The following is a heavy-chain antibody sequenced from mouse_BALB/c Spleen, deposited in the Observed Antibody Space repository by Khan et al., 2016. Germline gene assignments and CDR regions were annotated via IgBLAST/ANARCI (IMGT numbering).Heavy chain of an antibody. D-gene: IGHD1-1*01. CDR3: ARYRYYYGSSRYFDV. J-gene: IGHJ1*01. CDR2: INTYSGES. Sequence: QIQLVQSGPELKKPGKTVKISCKASGYTFTNYGMNWVKQAPGKGLKWMGWINTYSGESTYADDFKGRFAFSLETSANTAYLQINNLKTEDTATXLCARYRYYYGSSRYFDVWGAGTTVTVSS. CDR1: GYTFTNYG. V-gene: IGHV9-3-1*01.